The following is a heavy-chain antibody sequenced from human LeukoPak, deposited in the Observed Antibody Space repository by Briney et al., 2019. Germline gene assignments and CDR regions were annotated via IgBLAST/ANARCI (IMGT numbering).Heavy chain of an antibody. CDR1: GFTFSSYE. CDR3: ARDSNGMDV. J-gene: IGHJ6*04. V-gene: IGHV3-48*03. Sequence: GGSLRLSCAASGFTFSSYEMNWVRQAPGKGLEWVSYISSSGSTIYYADSVKGRFTISRDNAKTSLYLQMNSLRAEDTAVYYCARDSNGMDVWGKGTTVTVSS. CDR2: ISSSGSTI.